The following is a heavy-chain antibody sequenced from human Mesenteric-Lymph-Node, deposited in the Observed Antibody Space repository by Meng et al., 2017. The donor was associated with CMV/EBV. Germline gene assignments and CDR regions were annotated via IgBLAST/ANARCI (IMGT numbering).Heavy chain of an antibody. J-gene: IGHJ6*02. D-gene: IGHD3-10*01. CDR3: AKAGGSNYYGSGYGMDV. CDR1: GFTFSNYA. CDR2: ISGSGGST. V-gene: IGHV3-23*01. Sequence: GGSLRLSCAASGFTFSNYAVSWVRQAPGKGLEWVSAISGSGGSTYYADSVKGRFTISRDNSKNTLYLQMNSLRAEDTAVYYCAKAGGSNYYGSGYGMDVWGQGTTVTVSS.